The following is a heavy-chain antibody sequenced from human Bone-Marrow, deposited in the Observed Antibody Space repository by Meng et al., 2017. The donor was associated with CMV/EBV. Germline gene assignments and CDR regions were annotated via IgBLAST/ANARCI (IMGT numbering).Heavy chain of an antibody. J-gene: IGHJ6*02. CDR3: ARDGDPAGYYYGMDV. V-gene: IGHV3-11*04. CDR2: ISSSGSTI. CDR1: GFTFSDYY. D-gene: IGHD7-27*01. Sequence: GASLKISCAASGFTFSDYYMSWIRQAPGKGLEWVSYISSSGSTIYYADSVKGRFTISRDNAKNSLYLQMNSLRAEDTAVYYCARDGDPAGYYYGMDVWGQGTTVTVSS.